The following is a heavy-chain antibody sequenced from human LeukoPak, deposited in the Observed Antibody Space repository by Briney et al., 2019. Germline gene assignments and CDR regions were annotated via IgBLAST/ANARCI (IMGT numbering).Heavy chain of an antibody. CDR3: AKDNVFARVGANEYFDY. CDR2: ISYDGSNK. J-gene: IGHJ4*02. V-gene: IGHV3-30*18. CDR1: GFTFSSYG. D-gene: IGHD1-26*01. Sequence: GGSLRLSCAASGFTFSSYGMHWVRQAPGKGLEWVAVISYDGSNKYYADSVKGRFTISRDNSKNTLYLQMNSLRAEDTAVYYCAKDNVFARVGANEYFDYWGQGTLVTVSS.